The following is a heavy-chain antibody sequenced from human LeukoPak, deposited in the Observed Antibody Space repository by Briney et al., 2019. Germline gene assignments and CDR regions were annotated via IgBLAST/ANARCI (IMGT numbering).Heavy chain of an antibody. CDR2: IIPIFGTA. D-gene: IGHD3-22*01. CDR1: GGTFSSYA. CDR3: ARVHSSGYYYYYGMDV. Sequence: GASVKVSCKASGGTFSSYAISWVRQAPGQELEWMGGIIPIFGTANYAQKFQGRVTITADESTSTAYMELSSLRSEDTAVYYCARVHSSGYYYYYGMDVWGQGTTVTVSS. J-gene: IGHJ6*02. V-gene: IGHV1-69*13.